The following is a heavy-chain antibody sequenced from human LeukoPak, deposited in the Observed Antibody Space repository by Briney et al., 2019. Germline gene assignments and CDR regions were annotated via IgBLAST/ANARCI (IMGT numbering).Heavy chain of an antibody. D-gene: IGHD2-2*01. CDR3: ARDSDIVVVPAAFYYYYGMDV. CDR2: IIPIFGTA. V-gene: IGHV1-69*13. J-gene: IGHJ6*02. CDR1: GGTFSSYA. Sequence: ASVKVSCTASGGTFSSYAISWVRQAPGQGLEWMGGIIPIFGTANYAQKFQGRVTITADESTSTAYMELSSLRSEDTAVYYCARDSDIVVVPAAFYYYYGMDVWGQGTTVTVSS.